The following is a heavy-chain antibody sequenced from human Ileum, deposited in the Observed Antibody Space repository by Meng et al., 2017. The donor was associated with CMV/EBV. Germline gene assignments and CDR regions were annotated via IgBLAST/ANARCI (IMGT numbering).Heavy chain of an antibody. V-gene: IGHV3-7*01. J-gene: IGHJ4*02. D-gene: IGHD6-13*01. CDR1: GFTVSSNY. CDR2: IKPDGSEK. Sequence: GGSLRLSCAASGFTVSSNYMSWVRQAPGKGLEWVANIKPDGSEKNYVDSVKGRFTISRDNAKNSLYLQMDSLRAEDAAVYYCARDRDTSNWYKDRFDYWGQGTMVTVSS. CDR3: ARDRDTSNWYKDRFDY.